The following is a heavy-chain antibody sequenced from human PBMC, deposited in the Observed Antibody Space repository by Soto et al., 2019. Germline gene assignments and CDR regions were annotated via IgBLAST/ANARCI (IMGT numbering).Heavy chain of an antibody. D-gene: IGHD4-17*01. CDR2: IYYSGST. V-gene: IGHV4-59*08. CDR3: ASLYGDYVGTYPDY. CDR1: GGSISSYY. J-gene: IGHJ4*02. Sequence: QVQLQESGPGLVKPSETLSLTCTVSGGSISSYYWSWIRQPPGKGLEWIWYIYYSGSTNDNPSLKSRVTTSVDTSKNQFSLKLSSVTAADTAVYYCASLYGDYVGTYPDYWGQGTLVTVSS.